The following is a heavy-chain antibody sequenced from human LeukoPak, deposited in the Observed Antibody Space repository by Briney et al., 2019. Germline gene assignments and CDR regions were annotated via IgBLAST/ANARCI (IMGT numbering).Heavy chain of an antibody. D-gene: IGHD6-19*01. CDR3: GRAYNSGWTFDY. J-gene: IGHJ4*02. CDR2: ISSNGGST. V-gene: IGHV3-64*01. Sequence: PGGSLRLSCAASGFTFSTYAMHWVRQAPGKGLEYVSAISSNGGSTYYASSVKGRFTISRDNSKNTLYLQMGSLRAEDMAVYYCGRAYNSGWTFDYWGQGTLVTVST. CDR1: GFTFSTYA.